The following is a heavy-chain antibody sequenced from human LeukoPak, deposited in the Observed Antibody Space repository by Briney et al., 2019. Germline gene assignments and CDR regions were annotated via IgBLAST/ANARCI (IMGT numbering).Heavy chain of an antibody. D-gene: IGHD4-17*01. CDR2: IIPILGIA. J-gene: IGHJ4*02. Sequence: GASVKVSCKASGGTFSSYTISWVRQAPGQGLEWMGGIIPILGIANYAQKFQGRVTITADKSTSTAYMELSSLRSEDTAVYYCARTHDYGAGFDYWGQGTLVTVSS. CDR1: GGTFSSYT. CDR3: ARTHDYGAGFDY. V-gene: IGHV1-69*10.